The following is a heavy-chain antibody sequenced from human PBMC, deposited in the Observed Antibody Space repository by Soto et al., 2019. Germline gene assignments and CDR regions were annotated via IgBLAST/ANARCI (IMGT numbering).Heavy chain of an antibody. CDR2: IYPGDSDT. J-gene: IGHJ4*02. Sequence: PGESLKISCKASGYNFTNYWIGWVRQVPGKGLEWMGIIYPGDSDTRNNPSFQGQVTIPADKSINTAYLQWSSLKASDTALYYCAKFRAAVGDYWGQGTLVTVSS. D-gene: IGHD6-13*01. CDR3: AKFRAAVGDY. V-gene: IGHV5-51*01. CDR1: GYNFTNYW.